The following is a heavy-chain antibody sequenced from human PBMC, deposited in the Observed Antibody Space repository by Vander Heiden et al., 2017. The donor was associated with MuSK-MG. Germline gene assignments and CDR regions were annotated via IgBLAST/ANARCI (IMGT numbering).Heavy chain of an antibody. J-gene: IGHJ5*02. V-gene: IGHV1-69*04. CDR1: VGTFSSCA. CDR3: ARKDSSGHWATFDP. D-gene: IGHD3-22*01. CDR2: IIPSLGIA. Sequence: QVQLVQSGAEANKPGSSVTFCCKATVGTFSSCAISWVRQAPGQGRGWMGRIIPSLGIANHAQRFQGRDTITADKSTSTAYMELSSLRPEDTDVYYCARKDSSGHWATFDPWGQGTLVTVAS.